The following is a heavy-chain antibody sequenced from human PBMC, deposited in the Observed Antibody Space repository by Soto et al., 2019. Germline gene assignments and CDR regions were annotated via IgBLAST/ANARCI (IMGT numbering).Heavy chain of an antibody. Sequence: SETLSLTCTVSGGSISSSSYYWGWIRQPPGKGLEWIGSIYYSGSTYYNPSLKSRVAISVDTSKNQFSLKLSSVTAADTAVYYCARPPPVMYYYDSSGYLDYFDYWGQGTLVTVS. CDR3: ARPPPVMYYYDSSGYLDYFDY. J-gene: IGHJ4*02. CDR2: IYYSGST. CDR1: GGSISSSSYY. V-gene: IGHV4-39*01. D-gene: IGHD3-22*01.